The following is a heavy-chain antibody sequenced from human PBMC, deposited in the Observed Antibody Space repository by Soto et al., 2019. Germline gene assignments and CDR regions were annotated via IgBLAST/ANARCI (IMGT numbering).Heavy chain of an antibody. J-gene: IGHJ4*02. CDR2: MNPNSGNT. CDR3: ARGAEFKWELLQAN. Sequence: QVQLVQSGAEVKKPGASVKVSCKASGYTFTSYDINWVRQATGQGLEWMGWMNPNSGNTGYAQKFQGRVTMTRNTSIRTAYIELSSLRSEDTAVYYCARGAEFKWELLQANWGQGTLVTVSS. V-gene: IGHV1-8*01. D-gene: IGHD1-26*01. CDR1: GYTFTSYD.